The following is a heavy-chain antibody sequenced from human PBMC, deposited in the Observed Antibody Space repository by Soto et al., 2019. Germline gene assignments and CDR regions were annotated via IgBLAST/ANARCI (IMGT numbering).Heavy chain of an antibody. CDR1: GFTFDDYA. CDR2: ISWDGGST. J-gene: IGHJ6*02. CDR3: ANDIVACSSNRCSKYYYYYGMDV. Sequence: PGWSLRLSCAASGFTFDDYAMHWVRQAPGKGLEWVSLISWDGGSTYYADSVKGRFTISRDNSKNSLYLQMNSLRAEDTALYYCANDIVACSSNRCSKYYYYYGMDVWGQGTTCTVSS. D-gene: IGHD2-2*01. V-gene: IGHV3-43D*04.